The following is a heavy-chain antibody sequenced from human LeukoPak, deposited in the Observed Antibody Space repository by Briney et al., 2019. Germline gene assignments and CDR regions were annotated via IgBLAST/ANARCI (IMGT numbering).Heavy chain of an antibody. CDR1: GYTFTSYG. Sequence: GASVKVSCKASGYTFTSYGISWVRQAPGQGLEWMGWISTYNGNTDYAQKFQGRVTMTTDTSTNIAYMDLRSLRSDDTAVYYCARGGGLDPSDYWSQGTLVTVSS. V-gene: IGHV1-18*01. CDR3: ARGGGLDPSDY. D-gene: IGHD1-1*01. CDR2: ISTYNGNT. J-gene: IGHJ4*02.